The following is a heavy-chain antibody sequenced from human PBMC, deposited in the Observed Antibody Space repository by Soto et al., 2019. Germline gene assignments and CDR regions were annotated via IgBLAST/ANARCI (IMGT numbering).Heavy chain of an antibody. J-gene: IGHJ4*02. CDR2: ISSSSSYI. CDR1: GFTFSSYS. D-gene: IGHD6-19*01. CDR3: ASYSSGWPFDY. Sequence: GGSLRLSCAASGFTFSSYSMNWVRQAPGKGLEWVSSISSSSSYIYYADSVKGRFTISRDNAKNSLYLQMNSLRAEDTAVYYCASYSSGWPFDYWGQGTLVTVSS. V-gene: IGHV3-21*01.